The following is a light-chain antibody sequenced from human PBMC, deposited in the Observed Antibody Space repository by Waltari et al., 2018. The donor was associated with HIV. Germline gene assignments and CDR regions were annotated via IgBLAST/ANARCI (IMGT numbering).Light chain of an antibody. V-gene: IGLV3-21*02. Sequence: SYVLTRPPWGSVAPGQRARITGGETNIGSKSVTWYRQKPGQAPVVVVYHDSGRPSGIPERFSGSNSGNTATLTLSRVEAGDEADYYCQVWDSSSHHWVFGGGTKLTVL. CDR1: NIGSKS. CDR2: HDS. CDR3: QVWDSSSHHWV. J-gene: IGLJ3*02.